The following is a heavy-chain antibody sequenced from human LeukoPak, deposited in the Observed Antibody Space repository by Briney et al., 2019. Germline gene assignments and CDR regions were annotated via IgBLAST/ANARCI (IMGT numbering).Heavy chain of an antibody. V-gene: IGHV3-7*01. Sequence: AGGSLRLSCAASGFTFSSYWMSWVRQAPGKGLEWVANIKQDGSEKYYVDSVEGRFTISRDNAKNSLYLQMNSLRAEDTAVYYCARDAAYSSGYYCYYYMDVWGKGTTVTVSS. CDR2: IKQDGSEK. D-gene: IGHD3-22*01. CDR3: ARDAAYSSGYYCYYYMDV. J-gene: IGHJ6*03. CDR1: GFTFSSYW.